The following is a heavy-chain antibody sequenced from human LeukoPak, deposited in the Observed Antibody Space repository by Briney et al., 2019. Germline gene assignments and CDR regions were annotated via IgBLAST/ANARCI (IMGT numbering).Heavy chain of an antibody. D-gene: IGHD1-26*01. J-gene: IGHJ4*02. CDR1: GFTFSSYA. CDR3: ARETLFSGSYFDY. V-gene: IGHV3-30-3*01. CDR2: ISYDGSNK. Sequence: GGSLRLSCAASGFTFSSYAMHWVRQAPGKGLEWVAVISYDGSNKYYADSVKGRFTISRDNSKNTLYLQMNSLRAEDTAVYYCARETLFSGSYFDYWGQGTLVTVSS.